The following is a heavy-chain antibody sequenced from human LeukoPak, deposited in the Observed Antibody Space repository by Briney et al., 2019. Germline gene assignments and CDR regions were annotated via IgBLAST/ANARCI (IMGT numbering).Heavy chain of an antibody. J-gene: IGHJ4*02. CDR3: ARVPTAMVLDY. CDR1: GGSISSGGYY. Sequence: SETLSLTCTVSGGSISSGGYYWRWIRQHPGKGLEWIGYIYYSGSTYYNPSLKSRVTISVDTSKNQFSLKLSSVTAADTAVYYCARVPTAMVLDYWGQGTLVTVSS. CDR2: IYYSGST. D-gene: IGHD5-18*01. V-gene: IGHV4-31*03.